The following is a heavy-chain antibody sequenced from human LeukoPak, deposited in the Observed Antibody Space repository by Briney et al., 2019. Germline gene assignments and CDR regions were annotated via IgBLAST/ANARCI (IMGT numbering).Heavy chain of an antibody. Sequence: GGSLRLSCTASGFAFDEHGMSWVRQVPGKGLEWVSGINWSGGSTGYADPLRGRCTISRDNAKNSLYLQMDSLRAEDTALYYCARAPITSPLYFDYWGQGTLVTVSS. J-gene: IGHJ4*02. D-gene: IGHD2-2*01. CDR3: ARAPITSPLYFDY. CDR2: INWSGGST. V-gene: IGHV3-20*04. CDR1: GFAFDEHG.